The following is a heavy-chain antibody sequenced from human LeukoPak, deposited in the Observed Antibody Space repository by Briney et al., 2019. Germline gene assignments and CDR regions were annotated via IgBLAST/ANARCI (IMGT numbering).Heavy chain of an antibody. J-gene: IGHJ6*02. CDR1: GFTFDDYD. CDR2: ISGDGGST. V-gene: IGHV3-43*02. Sequence: QPGRSLRLSCAASGFTFDDYDMHWVSQAPGKGLEWVSLISGDGGSTYYADSVKRRFTIYRDNNKNSLHVQKNSLRTEDTALYYCAKNYYGSGSYYIYYYYYGMDVWGQGTTVTVSS. D-gene: IGHD3-10*01. CDR3: AKNYYGSGSYYIYYYYYGMDV.